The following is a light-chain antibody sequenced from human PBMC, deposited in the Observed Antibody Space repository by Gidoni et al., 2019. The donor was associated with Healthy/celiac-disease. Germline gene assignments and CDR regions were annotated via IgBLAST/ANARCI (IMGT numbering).Light chain of an antibody. CDR1: QSVSSSY. CDR2: GAS. CDR3: QQYGSSPLIT. J-gene: IGKJ3*01. V-gene: IGKV3-20*01. Sequence: EIVLTQSPGTLSLSPGEGATLSCRASQSVSSSYLAWYQQKPGQAPRLLIYGASSRATGIPDRFSGSGSGTDFTLTISRLEPEDCAVYYCQQYGSSPLITFGPGTKVDIK.